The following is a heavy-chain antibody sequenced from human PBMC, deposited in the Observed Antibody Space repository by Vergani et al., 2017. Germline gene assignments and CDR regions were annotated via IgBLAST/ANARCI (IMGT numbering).Heavy chain of an antibody. CDR1: GFTFDDYA. CDR2: ISWNSGST. J-gene: IGHJ3*02. Sequence: EVQLVESGGGLVQPGRSLRLSCAASGFTFDDYAMHWVRQAPGKGLEWVSGISWNSGSTGYADSVKGRFTISRDSAKNALYLQMNSLRADDTALYSCAKPTSYSSGWYWAFDIWGQGTMVTVSS. V-gene: IGHV3-9*01. D-gene: IGHD6-19*01. CDR3: AKPTSYSSGWYWAFDI.